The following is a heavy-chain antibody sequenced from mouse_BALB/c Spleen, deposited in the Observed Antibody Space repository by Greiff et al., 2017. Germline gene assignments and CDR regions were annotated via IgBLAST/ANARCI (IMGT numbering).Heavy chain of an antibody. CDR2: IDTSDSYT. Sequence: VQRVESGTVLARPGASVKMSCKASGYTFTDYWMHWVKQRPGQGLEWIGAIDTSDSYTSYNQKFKGKATLTVDESSSTAYMQLSSLTSEDSAVYYCARKYYGYSYAMDYWGQGTSVTVSS. J-gene: IGHJ4*01. CDR3: ARKYYGYSYAMDY. CDR1: GYTFTDYW. D-gene: IGHD2-2*01. V-gene: IGHV1-69*02.